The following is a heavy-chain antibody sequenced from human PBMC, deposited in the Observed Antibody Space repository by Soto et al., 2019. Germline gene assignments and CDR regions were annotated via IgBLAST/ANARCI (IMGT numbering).Heavy chain of an antibody. V-gene: IGHV1-69*01. CDR1: GGTFSSYA. CDR3: ARDRLYYGSGSQGYYYGMDV. D-gene: IGHD3-10*01. CDR2: IIPIFGTA. Sequence: QVQLVQSGAEVKKPGSSVKVSCKASGGTFSSYAISWVRQAPGQGLEWMGGIIPIFGTANYAQKFQGRVTITADESTSTAYMELSSLRSEDTAVYYCARDRLYYGSGSQGYYYGMDVWGQGTTVTVSS. J-gene: IGHJ6*02.